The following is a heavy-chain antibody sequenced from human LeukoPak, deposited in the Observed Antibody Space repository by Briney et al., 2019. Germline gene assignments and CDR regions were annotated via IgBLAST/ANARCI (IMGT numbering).Heavy chain of an antibody. CDR1: GGPIASDGYY. V-gene: IGHV4-31*03. Sequence: KASETLSLTCFVSGGPIASDGYYWSWIRQHPGKGLEWIGYSYHSGTTYYNPSLKSRVTISVDTSKNQFSLRVSSVTAADTAVYYCARAPCNAGAGCYIRFDPWGHGTLVTVSS. CDR3: ARAPCNAGAGCYIRFDP. J-gene: IGHJ5*02. D-gene: IGHD2-2*02. CDR2: SYHSGTT.